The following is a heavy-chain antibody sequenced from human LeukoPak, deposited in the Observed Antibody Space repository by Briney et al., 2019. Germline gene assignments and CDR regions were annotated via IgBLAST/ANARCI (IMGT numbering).Heavy chain of an antibody. J-gene: IGHJ4*02. D-gene: IGHD5-18*01. CDR2: ISYDGSNK. Sequence: GGSLRLSCAASGFTFSSYGIHWVSQAPGKGLEWVAVISYDGSNKYYADSVKGRFTISRDNSKNTLYLQMNSLRAEDTAVYYCARDPNNIQLWYYFDYWGQGTLVTVSS. V-gene: IGHV3-30*03. CDR3: ARDPNNIQLWYYFDY. CDR1: GFTFSSYG.